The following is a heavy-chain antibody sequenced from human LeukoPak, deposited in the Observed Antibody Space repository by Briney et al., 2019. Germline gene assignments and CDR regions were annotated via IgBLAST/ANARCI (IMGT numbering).Heavy chain of an antibody. V-gene: IGHV5-51*01. Sequence: GESLKISCKGSGYSLTSYWIGWVRQMPGKGLEWMGIIYPGDSDTRYSPSFQGQVTISADKSLGTAYLQWSSLKASDTAMYYCARGSGSYHTAYMNWGQGSPVTVSS. CDR1: GYSLTSYW. CDR3: ARGSGSYHTAYMN. D-gene: IGHD1-26*01. J-gene: IGHJ4*02. CDR2: IYPGDSDT.